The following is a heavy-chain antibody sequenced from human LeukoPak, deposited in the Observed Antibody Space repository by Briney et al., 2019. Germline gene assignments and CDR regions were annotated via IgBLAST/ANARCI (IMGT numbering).Heavy chain of an antibody. CDR2: ISSSSSYI. D-gene: IGHD5-18*01. CDR3: ARVRGYSFVDAFDI. J-gene: IGHJ3*02. V-gene: IGHV3-21*01. CDR1: GFTFSSYS. Sequence: PGGSLRLSCAASGFTFSSYSMNWVRQAPGKGLEWVSSISSSSSYIYYADSVKGRFTISRDNAKNSLYLQMNSLRAEDTAVYYCARVRGYSFVDAFDIWGQGTMVTVSS.